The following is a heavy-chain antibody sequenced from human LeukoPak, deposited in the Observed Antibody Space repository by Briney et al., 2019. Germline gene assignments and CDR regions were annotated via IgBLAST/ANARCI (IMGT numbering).Heavy chain of an antibody. Sequence: SETLSLTCTVSGASISSSDYYWGWIRQLPGKGLEWIGSIYHSGSTYYNPSLKSRVTISVDTSKNQFSLKVSSVTVADTAVYYCARHPTFSGYEYYFDNWGQGTLVTVSS. CDR3: ARHPTFSGYEYYFDN. J-gene: IGHJ4*02. D-gene: IGHD5-12*01. V-gene: IGHV4-39*01. CDR2: IYHSGST. CDR1: GASISSSDYY.